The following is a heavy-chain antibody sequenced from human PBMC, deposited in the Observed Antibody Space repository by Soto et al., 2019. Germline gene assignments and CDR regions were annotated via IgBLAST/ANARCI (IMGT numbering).Heavy chain of an antibody. CDR1: GYTFTSYG. J-gene: IGHJ4*02. Sequence: ASVKVSCKASGYTFTSYGISWVRQAPGQGLEWMGWISAYNGNTNYAQKLQGRVTMTTDTSTSTAYMELRSLRSDDTAVYYCAIGLYYDFWSGYSADIDYWGKGTLVTVSS. V-gene: IGHV1-18*01. CDR2: ISAYNGNT. D-gene: IGHD3-3*01. CDR3: AIGLYYDFWSGYSADIDY.